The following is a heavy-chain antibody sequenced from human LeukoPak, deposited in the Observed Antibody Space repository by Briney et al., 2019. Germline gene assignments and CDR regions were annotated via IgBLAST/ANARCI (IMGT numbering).Heavy chain of an antibody. V-gene: IGHV4-59*01. CDR2: IHYSGSS. D-gene: IGHD2-21*02. CDR1: GGSISSYY. Sequence: SETLSLTCTVSGGSISSYYWTWIRQPPGKGLEWIGYIHYSGSSRSHPSLNSRVTMSVDTSKSQFSLKLTSVTAADTAVYYGARGRRTAVVTDFDYWGQGILVTVSS. J-gene: IGHJ4*02. CDR3: ARGRRTAVVTDFDY.